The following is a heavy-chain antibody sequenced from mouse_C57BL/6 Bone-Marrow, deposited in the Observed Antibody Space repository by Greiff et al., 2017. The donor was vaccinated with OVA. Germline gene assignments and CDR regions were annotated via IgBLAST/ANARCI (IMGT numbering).Heavy chain of an antibody. J-gene: IGHJ3*01. D-gene: IGHD2-1*01. V-gene: IGHV14-4*01. CDR3: TYCPFAY. CDR1: GFNIKDDY. Sequence: EVKLQQSGAELVRPGASVKLSCTASGFNIKDDYMHWVKQRPEQGLEWIGWIDPENGDNDYASKVQGKVTISADTSSNTAYLQLSSLTSEDTAVYYCTYCPFAYWGQGTLVTVSA. CDR2: IDPENGDN.